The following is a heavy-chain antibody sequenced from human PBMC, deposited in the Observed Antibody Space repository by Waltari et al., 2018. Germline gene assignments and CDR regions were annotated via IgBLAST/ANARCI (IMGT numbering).Heavy chain of an antibody. D-gene: IGHD2-2*01. Sequence: QVQLVQSGAEVKKPGASVKVSCKVSGYTLTELSMHWVRQAPGKGLEWMGGFDPEEGETIYAQKFQGRVTITADDSTSTAYMELSSLRSEDTAVYYCARYCSSTSCQDWFDPWGQGTLVTVSS. CDR3: ARYCSSTSCQDWFDP. CDR2: FDPEEGET. J-gene: IGHJ5*02. CDR1: GYTLTELS. V-gene: IGHV1-24*01.